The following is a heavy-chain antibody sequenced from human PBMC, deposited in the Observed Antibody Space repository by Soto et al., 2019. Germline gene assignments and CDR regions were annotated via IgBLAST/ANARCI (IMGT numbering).Heavy chain of an antibody. CDR2: IYWDDDK. V-gene: IGHV2-5*02. D-gene: IGHD5-18*01. CDR1: GFSLSTSGVG. Sequence: QITLKESGPTLVKPTQTLTLTCTFSGFSLSTSGVGVGWIRQPPGKALEWLALIYWDDDKRYSPSLKSRLTITKDTSKNQVVLTMINMDPVDTATYYCAHRAMAPEVDAFDIWGQGTMVTVSS. J-gene: IGHJ3*02. CDR3: AHRAMAPEVDAFDI.